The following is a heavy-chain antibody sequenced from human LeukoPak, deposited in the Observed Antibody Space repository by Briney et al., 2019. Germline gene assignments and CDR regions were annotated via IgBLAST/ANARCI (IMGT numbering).Heavy chain of an antibody. D-gene: IGHD2-15*01. Sequence: PAGSLRLSCAASGFTFSSYSMNWGRQAPRKGLELVSSISSSSSYIYYADPVKGRFTISRDNAKNSLYLQMNSLRAEDTAVYYCAIRAGVADNWFDPWGQGTLVTVPS. J-gene: IGHJ5*02. CDR3: AIRAGVADNWFDP. CDR1: GFTFSSYS. CDR2: ISSSSSYI. V-gene: IGHV3-21*01.